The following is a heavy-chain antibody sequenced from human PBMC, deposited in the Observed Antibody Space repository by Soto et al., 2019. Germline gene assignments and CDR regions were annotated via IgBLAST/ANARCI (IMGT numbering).Heavy chain of an antibody. Sequence: ASVKVSCKASGGTFSSYAISWVRQAPGQGLEWMGGIIPIFGTANYAQKFQGRVTITADESTSTAYMELSSLRSEDTAVYYCASNRGGNSGEFDYWGQGTLVTVSS. D-gene: IGHD2-21*02. CDR2: IIPIFGTA. J-gene: IGHJ4*02. CDR1: GGTFSSYA. V-gene: IGHV1-69*13. CDR3: ASNRGGNSGEFDY.